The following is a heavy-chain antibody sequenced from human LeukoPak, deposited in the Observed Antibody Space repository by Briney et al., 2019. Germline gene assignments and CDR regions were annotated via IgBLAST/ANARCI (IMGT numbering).Heavy chain of an antibody. D-gene: IGHD5-12*01. CDR1: GFTFSNYW. CDR2: VSADGRTT. J-gene: IGHJ4*02. V-gene: IGHV3-74*01. Sequence: PGGSLRLSCAASGFTFSNYWVHWVRQAPGKGLVWVSRVSADGRTTTYADSVKGRFTISRDNAKNTLYLQMNSLRAEDTAVYYCTRDIAHSDYDYPRLNNWGQGTLVTVSS. CDR3: TRDIAHSDYDYPRLNN.